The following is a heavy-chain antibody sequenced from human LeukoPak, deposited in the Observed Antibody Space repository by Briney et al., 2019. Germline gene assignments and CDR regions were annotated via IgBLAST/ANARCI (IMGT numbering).Heavy chain of an antibody. CDR3: LRGFMGSSSY. CDR2: IFYSGST. CDR1: GGSISTSNYY. D-gene: IGHD3-10*01. J-gene: IGHJ4*02. Sequence: SETLSLTCTVSGGSISTSNYYWGWIRQPPGKGLEWIGNIFYSGSTYYSPSVKSRVTISLDTSRNQFSLKLNSVTAADTAVYYCLRGFMGSSSYWGQGTLVSVSS. V-gene: IGHV4-39*01.